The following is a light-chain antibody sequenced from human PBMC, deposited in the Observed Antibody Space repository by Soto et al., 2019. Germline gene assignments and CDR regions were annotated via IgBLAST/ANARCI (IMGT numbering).Light chain of an antibody. J-gene: IGLJ2*01. CDR1: SSDVGGYNY. V-gene: IGLV2-8*01. CDR3: SSYAGSNKLV. Sequence: QSALTQPPSASGSPGQSVTISCTGTSSDVGGYNYVSWYQQHPGKAPKLMIYEVSKRPSGVPDRFSGSKSGNTASLTVSGLQAEDEADDDCSSYAGSNKLVFGGGTTLTVL. CDR2: EVS.